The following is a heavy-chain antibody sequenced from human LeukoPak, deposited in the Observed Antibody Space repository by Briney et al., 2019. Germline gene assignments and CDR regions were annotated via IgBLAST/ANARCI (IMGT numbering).Heavy chain of an antibody. D-gene: IGHD3-10*01. J-gene: IGHJ4*02. V-gene: IGHV1-18*01. CDR2: ISAYNGNT. Sequence: ASVKVSCKASGYTFTSYGISWVRQAPGQGLEWMGWISAYNGNTNYAQKLQGRVTMTTDTSTSTAYMELRSLRSDDTAVYYCARGLASRAWYYYGSGSQFDYWGQGTLVTVSS. CDR1: GYTFTSYG. CDR3: ARGLASRAWYYYGSGSQFDY.